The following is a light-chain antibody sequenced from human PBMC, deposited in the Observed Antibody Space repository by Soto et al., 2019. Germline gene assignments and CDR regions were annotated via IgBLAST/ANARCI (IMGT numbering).Light chain of an antibody. Sequence: EIVWTQSPVTLSLSPGERATLSCMASQSVSNNYLAWYQQKPGQAPRLLIYDASNRATGIPARFSGSGSGTDFTLTISSLEPEDFAVYYCQQRSNWPITFGQGTKVDIK. V-gene: IGKV3-11*01. J-gene: IGKJ1*01. CDR2: DAS. CDR3: QQRSNWPIT. CDR1: QSVSNNY.